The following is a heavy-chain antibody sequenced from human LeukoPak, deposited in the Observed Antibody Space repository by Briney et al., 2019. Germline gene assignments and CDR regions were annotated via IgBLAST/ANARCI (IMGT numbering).Heavy chain of an antibody. CDR3: ARDQTAWTHYYDSSGPSLGF. V-gene: IGHV3-21*01. CDR2: ISSSSRYI. Sequence: GGSLRLSCAASGFTFSGYSMNWVRQAPGKGLEWVSSISSSSRYIYYADSVKGRFTISRDNAKNSLSLQMNNLRAEDTAVYYCARDQTAWTHYYDSSGPSLGFWGQGTLVTVSS. D-gene: IGHD3-22*01. CDR1: GFTFSGYS. J-gene: IGHJ4*02.